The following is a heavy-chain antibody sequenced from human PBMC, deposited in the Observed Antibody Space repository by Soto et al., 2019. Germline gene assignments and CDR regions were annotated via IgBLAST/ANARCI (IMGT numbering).Heavy chain of an antibody. CDR2: ISSSGSTI. Sequence: PGGSLRLSCAASGFTFSSYEMNWVRQAPGKGLEWVSYISSSGSTIYYADSVKGRFTISRDNAKNSLYLQMNSLRAEDTAVYYCARDGSSTTIAGDVYYYGMDVWGHGTTVTVAS. V-gene: IGHV3-48*03. D-gene: IGHD2-2*01. CDR3: ARDGSSTTIAGDVYYYGMDV. CDR1: GFTFSSYE. J-gene: IGHJ6*02.